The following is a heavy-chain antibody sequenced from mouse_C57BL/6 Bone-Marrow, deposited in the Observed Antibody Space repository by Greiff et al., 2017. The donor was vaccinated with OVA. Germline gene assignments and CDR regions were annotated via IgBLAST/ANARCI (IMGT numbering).Heavy chain of an antibody. CDR3: ARCSITPFAY. CDR2: IYPRSGNT. CDR1: GYTFTSYG. D-gene: IGHD1-1*01. V-gene: IGHV1-81*01. J-gene: IGHJ3*01. Sequence: QVQLKQSGAELARPGASVKLSCKASGYTFTSYGISWVKQRTGQGLEWIGEIYPRSGNTYYNEKFKGKATLTADKSSSTAYMELRSLTSEDSAVYFCARCSITPFAYWGQGTLVTVSA.